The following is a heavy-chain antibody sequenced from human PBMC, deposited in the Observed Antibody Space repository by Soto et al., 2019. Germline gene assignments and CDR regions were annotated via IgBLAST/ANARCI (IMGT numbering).Heavy chain of an antibody. CDR2: ISHSGST. Sequence: PSETLSLTCTVSGGSISSGNYYWSWIRQPPGKGLEWIGYISHSGSTYYNPSLKSRVTISVDTSKNQFSLKLSSVTAADTAAYYCAREVRYVSPSIDYWGQGTLVTGSS. J-gene: IGHJ4*02. D-gene: IGHD1-20*01. V-gene: IGHV4-30-4*01. CDR1: GGSISSGNYY. CDR3: AREVRYVSPSIDY.